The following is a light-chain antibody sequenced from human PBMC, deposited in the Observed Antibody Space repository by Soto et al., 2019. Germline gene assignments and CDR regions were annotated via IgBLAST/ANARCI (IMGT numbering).Light chain of an antibody. Sequence: DIQVTQSQPSLSPSVEARVTIPCRASQSIRPYLNWYQQRPGKPPKLLMHTASTLQTGVPSRFSGGGSGTDFTLTISSLQPEDFATYYCQQTYSTLDSFGQGTKLEIK. V-gene: IGKV1-39*01. CDR1: QSIRPY. J-gene: IGKJ2*03. CDR3: QQTYSTLDS. CDR2: TAS.